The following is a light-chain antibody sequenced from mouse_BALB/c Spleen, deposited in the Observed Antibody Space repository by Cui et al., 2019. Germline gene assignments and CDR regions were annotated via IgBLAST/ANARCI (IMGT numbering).Light chain of an antibody. J-gene: IGKJ4*01. Sequence: NIVMTQSAKSMSMSVGERVTLSSKTSGNGGSYVSWYHQKPGQSPKLRIYGASNRYTGVPDRFTGSGSATDFTLTISSVQAEDLADYHCGQSYSYPFTFGSGTKLEIK. CDR2: GAS. CDR1: GNGGSY. CDR3: GQSYSYPFT. V-gene: IGKV6-20*01.